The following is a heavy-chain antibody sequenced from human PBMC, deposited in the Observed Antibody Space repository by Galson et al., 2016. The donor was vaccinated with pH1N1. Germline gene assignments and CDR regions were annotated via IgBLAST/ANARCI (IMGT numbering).Heavy chain of an antibody. V-gene: IGHV1-69*02. J-gene: IGHJ4*02. CDR3: ARARGHAAMDPFDF. D-gene: IGHD5-18*01. CDR2: MIPILGLS. CDR1: GGTFTSYT. Sequence: SGGTFTSYTITWVRQAPGQGLEWMGRMIPILGLSNYAQKFQGRVTITADKSRSTAYMELSSLKSEDTAVYFCARARGHAAMDPFDFWGQGTLVTVSS.